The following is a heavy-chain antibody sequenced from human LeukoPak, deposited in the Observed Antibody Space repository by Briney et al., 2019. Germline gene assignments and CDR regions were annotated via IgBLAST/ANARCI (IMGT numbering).Heavy chain of an antibody. V-gene: IGHV3-23*01. D-gene: IGHD3-22*01. Sequence: GGSLRLSCAASGFSFSSYAMHWVRQAPGKGLEWVAGIFGSGGSAHYADSVKGRFTISRDNSKNTVYLQMDSLRGEDAAVYYCTKTTTGYSSGQYPGWPADHWGQGALVTVSS. CDR3: TKTTTGYSSGQYPGWPADH. J-gene: IGHJ4*02. CDR1: GFSFSSYA. CDR2: IFGSGGSA.